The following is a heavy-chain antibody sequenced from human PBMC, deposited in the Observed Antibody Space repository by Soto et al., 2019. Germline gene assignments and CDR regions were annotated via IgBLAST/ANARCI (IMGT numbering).Heavy chain of an antibody. CDR2: IIPIFGTA. Sequence: QVQLVQSGAEVKKPGSSVKVSCKASGGTFSNYAISWVRQAPGQGLEWMGGIIPIFGTANYAQKFQGRVTITADESTSTAYMELSSLRSEDTAVYYCAKYYYDSSGYYYWYFDLWGRGTLVTVSS. CDR1: GGTFSNYA. CDR3: AKYYYDSSGYYYWYFDL. V-gene: IGHV1-69*01. J-gene: IGHJ2*01. D-gene: IGHD3-22*01.